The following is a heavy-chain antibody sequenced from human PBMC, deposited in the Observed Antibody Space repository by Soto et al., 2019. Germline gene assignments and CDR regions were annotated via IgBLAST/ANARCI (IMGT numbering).Heavy chain of an antibody. D-gene: IGHD3-10*01. CDR1: GFSLSTRGMG. CDR2: IYWDDEK. Sequence: QITLKESGPTLVKPTQTLTLTCTFSGFSLSTRGMGVGWIRQSPGKALECLAVIYWDDEKLYSPSLKSRLTVTKDTSENQVVLTMTNMDPVDTATYYCAHRTSYTSGRQFDYWGQGTLVTVSS. V-gene: IGHV2-5*02. CDR3: AHRTSYTSGRQFDY. J-gene: IGHJ4*02.